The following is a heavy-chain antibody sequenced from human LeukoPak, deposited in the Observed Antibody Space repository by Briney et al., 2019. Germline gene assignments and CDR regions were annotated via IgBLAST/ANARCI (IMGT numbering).Heavy chain of an antibody. CDR1: GYTFTSYY. J-gene: IGHJ4*02. D-gene: IGHD2-2*01. Sequence: ASVKVSCKASGYTFTSYYMHWVRQAPGQGLEWMGWINPNSGGTNYAQKFQGRVTMTRDTSISTAYMELSRLRSDDTAVYYCARQGDIVVVPAYNDYWGQGTLVTVSS. CDR2: INPNSGGT. CDR3: ARQGDIVVVPAYNDY. V-gene: IGHV1-2*02.